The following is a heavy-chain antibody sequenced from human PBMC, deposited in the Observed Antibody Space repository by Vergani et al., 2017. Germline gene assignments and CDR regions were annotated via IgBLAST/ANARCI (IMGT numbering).Heavy chain of an antibody. Sequence: QVQLVQSGAEVKKPGSSVKISCKASGGTFSSYTISWVRQAPGQGLEWMGRIIPILGIANYAQKFQGRVTITADKSTSTAYMELSSLRSEDTAVYYCADVDTAMVTDYWGQGTLVTVSS. CDR3: ADVDTAMVTDY. V-gene: IGHV1-69*02. J-gene: IGHJ4*02. D-gene: IGHD5-18*01. CDR1: GGTFSSYT. CDR2: IIPILGIA.